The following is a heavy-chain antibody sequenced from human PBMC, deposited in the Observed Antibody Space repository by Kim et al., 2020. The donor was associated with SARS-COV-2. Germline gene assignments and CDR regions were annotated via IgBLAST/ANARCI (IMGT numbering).Heavy chain of an antibody. J-gene: IGHJ6*02. CDR2: ISSNGGST. CDR1: GFTFSSYA. D-gene: IGHD3-10*01. CDR3: ARVEPTGNYGSGSYLALYYYGMDV. V-gene: IGHV3-64*01. Sequence: GGSLRLSCAASGFTFSSYAMHWVRQAPGKGLEYVSAISSNGGSTYYANSVKGRFTISRDNSKNTLYLQMGSLRAEDMAVYYCARVEPTGNYGSGSYLALYYYGMDVWGQGTTVTVSS.